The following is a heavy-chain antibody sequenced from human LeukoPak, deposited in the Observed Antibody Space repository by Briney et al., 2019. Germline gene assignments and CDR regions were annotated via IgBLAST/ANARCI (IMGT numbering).Heavy chain of an antibody. J-gene: IGHJ4*02. CDR3: ARGTSTIVATFSY. CDR1: GYSISSGYY. D-gene: IGHD5-12*01. Sequence: SETLSLTCTVSGYSISSGYYWGWIRQPPGKGLEWIGSIYHSGTTHYNPSLKSRVTISVDTSKNQFSLRLSSVTAADTAVYYCARGTSTIVATFSYWGQGTLVTVSS. CDR2: IYHSGTT. V-gene: IGHV4-38-2*02.